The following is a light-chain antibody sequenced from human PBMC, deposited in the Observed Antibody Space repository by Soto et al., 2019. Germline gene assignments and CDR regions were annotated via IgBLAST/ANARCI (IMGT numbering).Light chain of an antibody. CDR1: QSISSRT. Sequence: EIVLTQSPVPLSLSPGERATLSCRASQSISSRTFAWYQQRPGKSPRLLIYGASTRATGIPDRFSGSGSGTDFTLVLSSLEPEDFAVYYCQQFGRVPETFGPGTTV. J-gene: IGKJ1*01. CDR3: QQFGRVPET. CDR2: GAS. V-gene: IGKV3-20*01.